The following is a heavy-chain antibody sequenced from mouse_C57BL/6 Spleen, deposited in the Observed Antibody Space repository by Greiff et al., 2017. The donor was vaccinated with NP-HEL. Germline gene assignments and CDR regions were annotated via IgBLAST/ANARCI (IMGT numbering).Heavy chain of an antibody. V-gene: IGHV5-9*01. Sequence: EVQVVESGGGLVKPGGSLKLSCAASGFTFSSYTMSWVRQTPEKRLEWVATISGGGGNTYYPDSVKGRFTISRDNAKNTLYLQMSSLRSEDTALYYCARHGTDWYFDVWGTGTTVTVSS. CDR2: ISGGGGNT. D-gene: IGHD1-1*02. CDR3: ARHGTDWYFDV. CDR1: GFTFSSYT. J-gene: IGHJ1*03.